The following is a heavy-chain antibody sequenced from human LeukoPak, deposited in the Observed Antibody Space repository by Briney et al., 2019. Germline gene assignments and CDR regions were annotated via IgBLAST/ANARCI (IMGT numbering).Heavy chain of an antibody. CDR2: INHSGST. J-gene: IGHJ4*02. Sequence: SSETLSLTCAVYGGSFSGYYWSWIRQPPGKGLEWIGEINHSGSTNYNPSLKSRVTISVDTSKNQFSLKLSSVTAADTAVYYCARSTNYYGSGSPDFDYWGQGTLVTVSS. V-gene: IGHV4-34*01. CDR1: GGSFSGYY. CDR3: ARSTNYYGSGSPDFDY. D-gene: IGHD3-10*01.